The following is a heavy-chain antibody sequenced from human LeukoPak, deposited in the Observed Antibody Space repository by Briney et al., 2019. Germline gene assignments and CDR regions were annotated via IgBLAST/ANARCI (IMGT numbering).Heavy chain of an antibody. J-gene: IGHJ4*02. D-gene: IGHD6-25*01. CDR2: IYPADSDI. CDR3: ARSLTAAAGDY. V-gene: IGHV5-51*01. Sequence: GESLKIPRKGSGYRFTSYWIGRVRQIPGKGLEWMAIIYPADSDIRYSPSFQGQVTISADKSISTGYLRLSSLKASDTAMYYCARSLTAAAGDYWGQGTLVTVSS. CDR1: GYRFTSYW.